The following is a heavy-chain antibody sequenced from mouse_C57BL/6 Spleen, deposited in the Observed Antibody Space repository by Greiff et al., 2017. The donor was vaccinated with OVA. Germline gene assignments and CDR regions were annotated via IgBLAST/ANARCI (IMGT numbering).Heavy chain of an antibody. Sequence: QVQLQQPGAELVKPGASVKMSCKASGYTFTSYWITWVKQRPGQGLEWIGDIYPGRGSTNYNEKFKGKATLTVDTSSSTAYMQLSSLTSEDSAFDFCARPSGYCWFAYWGQGTLVTVSA. CDR1: GYTFTSYW. J-gene: IGHJ3*01. V-gene: IGHV1-55*01. D-gene: IGHD3-2*02. CDR3: ARPSGYCWFAY. CDR2: IYPGRGST.